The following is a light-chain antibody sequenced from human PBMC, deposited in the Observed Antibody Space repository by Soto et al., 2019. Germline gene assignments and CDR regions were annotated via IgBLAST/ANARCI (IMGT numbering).Light chain of an antibody. CDR3: QQYGSSPRT. V-gene: IGKV3-20*01. J-gene: IGKJ5*01. CDR1: QSVSNNY. Sequence: EIVLTQSPGTLSLSPGERATLSCRASQSVSNNYLAWYQQKPGQAPRLLIYGASNRATGIPDRISGSGSGTDFTLTISRLEPEDFAVYYCQQYGSSPRTFGQGTRLEIK. CDR2: GAS.